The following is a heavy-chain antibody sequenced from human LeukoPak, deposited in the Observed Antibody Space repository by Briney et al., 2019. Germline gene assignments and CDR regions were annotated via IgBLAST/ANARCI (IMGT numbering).Heavy chain of an antibody. D-gene: IGHD1-26*01. V-gene: IGHV4-59*08. CDR3: ASGGGWELPYNFDY. CDR1: GASLSRYY. CDR2: IYYSGSS. J-gene: IGHJ4*02. Sequence: SETLSLTCTVSGASLSRYYWSWIRQPPGKGLEWIGYIYYSGSSTYSPSLQSRVTIPVDTSKNQFSLRLSSVTAADTAVYYCASGGGWELPYNFDYWGQGTLVTVSS.